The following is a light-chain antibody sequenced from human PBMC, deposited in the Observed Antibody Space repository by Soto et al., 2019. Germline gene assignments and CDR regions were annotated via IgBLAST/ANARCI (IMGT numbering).Light chain of an antibody. J-gene: IGKJ4*01. CDR1: QSVLHSSYNKNY. V-gene: IGKV4-1*01. Sequence: DIVMTQSPDSLAVSLGERATINCKSSQSVLHSSYNKNYLAWYQQKPGQPPKLLIYWASTRESGRPDRFSGSGSGTDITLTISSLQAEEAAVYDCQQYHSTPPSCDGGTKVVTK. CDR3: QQYHSTPPS. CDR2: WAS.